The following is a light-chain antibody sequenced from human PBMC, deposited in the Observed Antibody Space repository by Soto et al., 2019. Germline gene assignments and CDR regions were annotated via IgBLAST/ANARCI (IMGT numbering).Light chain of an antibody. V-gene: IGLV2-8*01. CDR2: EVV. CDR3: SSYTSSSTWV. J-gene: IGLJ3*02. CDR1: KNDVGFYDF. Sequence: QSALTQPPSASGSPGQSVTISCTGTKNDVGFYDFVSWYQHHPGKAPRLIIYEVVQRPSGVPDRFSGSKSGNTASLTVSGLQAADEADYYCSSYTSSSTWVFGGGTKLTVL.